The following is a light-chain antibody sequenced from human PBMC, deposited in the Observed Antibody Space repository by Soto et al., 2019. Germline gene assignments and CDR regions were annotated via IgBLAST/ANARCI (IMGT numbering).Light chain of an antibody. CDR2: DTS. CDR3: QQYDTRVT. CDR1: QDIRKY. J-gene: IGKJ4*01. V-gene: IGKV1-33*01. Sequence: DIQMTQSPSSLSASVGDRVTITCQASQDIRKYLNWYQQKPGKAPNLLIYDTSNLETGVPSRFSGNGSGTDVTFTISRLRPEDIATYYCQQYDTRVTFGGETKVEIK.